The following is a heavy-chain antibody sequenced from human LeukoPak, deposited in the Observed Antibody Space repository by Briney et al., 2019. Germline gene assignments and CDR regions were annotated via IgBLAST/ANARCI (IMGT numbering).Heavy chain of an antibody. J-gene: IGHJ4*02. Sequence: SGGSLRLSCAASGSYWMHWVRQAPGKGLVWVSYINSDGSWTSYADSVKGRFTISKDNAKNTVYLQMNNLRAEDTAVYYCVSFYETYWGRGTLVTVSS. CDR2: INSDGSWT. CDR3: VSFYETY. V-gene: IGHV3-74*01. D-gene: IGHD2/OR15-2a*01. CDR1: GSYW.